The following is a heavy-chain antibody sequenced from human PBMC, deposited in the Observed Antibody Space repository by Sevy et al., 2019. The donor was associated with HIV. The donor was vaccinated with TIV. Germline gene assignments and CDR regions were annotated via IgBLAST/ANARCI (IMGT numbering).Heavy chain of an antibody. CDR3: ARPRANYVDHYFFYAMDV. D-gene: IGHD4-17*01. V-gene: IGHV3-30-3*01. Sequence: AGSLRLSCAASGFALSNYYAMHWVRQAPGKGLEWVALISYDGSDKYYADSVKGRFTISRDNFKNTLYLQMNSLTTEDTDVYYCARPRANYVDHYFFYAMDVWGQGTTVTVSS. J-gene: IGHJ6*02. CDR1: GFALSNYYA. CDR2: ISYDGSDK.